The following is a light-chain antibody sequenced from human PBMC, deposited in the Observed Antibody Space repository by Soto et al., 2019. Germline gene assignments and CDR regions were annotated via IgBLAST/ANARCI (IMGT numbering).Light chain of an antibody. Sequence: QSALTQPRSVSGSPGQSVTISCTGTSSDVGGYNYVSWYQQHPGKAPKVIIYNVSKRPSGVPDRFSGSKSGSTASLTISGLQAEDEAEYYCCSYAGSYTLFVFGTGTKVTVL. CDR2: NVS. CDR3: CSYAGSYTLFV. J-gene: IGLJ1*01. V-gene: IGLV2-11*01. CDR1: SSDVGGYNY.